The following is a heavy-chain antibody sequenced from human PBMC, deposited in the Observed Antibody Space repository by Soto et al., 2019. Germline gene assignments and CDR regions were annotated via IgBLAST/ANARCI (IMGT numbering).Heavy chain of an antibody. D-gene: IGHD6-19*01. CDR2: IDWDDDK. CDR1: GFSVSTSGMC. V-gene: IGHV2-70*01. Sequence: SGPTLVNPTQTLTLTCTFSGFSVSTSGMCVTWIRQPPGKALEWLALIDWDDDKYYNTSLKTRLTISKDTSKNQVVLTMTDMDPVDTGTYYCARIMGWHGLYYYYGMDVWGQGTTVTVSS. CDR3: ARIMGWHGLYYYYGMDV. J-gene: IGHJ6*02.